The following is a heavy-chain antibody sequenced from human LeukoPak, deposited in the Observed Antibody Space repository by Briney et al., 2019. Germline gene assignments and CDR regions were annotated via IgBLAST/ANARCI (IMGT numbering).Heavy chain of an antibody. D-gene: IGHD4-23*01. Sequence: GASVKVSCKASGGTFSSYAISWVRQAPGQGLEWMGGIIPIFGTANYAQKFQGRVTITADESTSTAYMELSSLRSEDTAVYYCARRWDYGGNSGGAFDIWGQGTMVTVSS. CDR1: GGTFSSYA. CDR3: ARRWDYGGNSGGAFDI. J-gene: IGHJ3*02. V-gene: IGHV1-69*13. CDR2: IIPIFGTA.